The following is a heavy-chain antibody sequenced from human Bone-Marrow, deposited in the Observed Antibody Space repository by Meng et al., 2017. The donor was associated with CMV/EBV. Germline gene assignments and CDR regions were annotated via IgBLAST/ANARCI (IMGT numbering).Heavy chain of an antibody. CDR3: VRWVVDGGGLDY. D-gene: IGHD4-23*01. V-gene: IGHV3-53*01. Sequence: GEALKISCVVSGFTVSSNYMSWVRQAPGKGLEWVSVLFSGGTTTYGDSVKGRFTISRDNSKNTLFLQMNSLRAEDTAVYYCVRWVVDGGGLDYWGQGVLVTFSS. J-gene: IGHJ4*02. CDR2: LFSGGTT. CDR1: GFTVSSNY.